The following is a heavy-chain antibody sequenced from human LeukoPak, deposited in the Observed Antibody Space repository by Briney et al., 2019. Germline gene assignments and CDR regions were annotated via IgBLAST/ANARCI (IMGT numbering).Heavy chain of an antibody. CDR2: INHSGST. CDR3: AAIRYGAFDI. Sequence: PSETLSLTCAVYGGSFSGYYWSWIRQPPGKGLEWIGEINHSGSTNYNPSLKSRVTISVDTSKNQFSLKLSSVTAADTAVYYGAAIRYGAFDIWGQGTMVTVSS. CDR1: GGSFSGYY. V-gene: IGHV4-34*01. J-gene: IGHJ3*02. D-gene: IGHD3-9*01.